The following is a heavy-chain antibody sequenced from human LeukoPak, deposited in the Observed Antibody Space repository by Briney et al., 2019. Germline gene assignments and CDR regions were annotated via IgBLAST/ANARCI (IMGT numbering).Heavy chain of an antibody. CDR3: ARVLESGYSYGPMVYWFDP. D-gene: IGHD5-18*01. J-gene: IGHJ5*02. CDR2: INPNSGGT. CDR1: GGTFSSYA. Sequence: GASVKVSCKASGGTFSSYAISWVRQAPGQGLEWMGWINPNSGGTNYAQKFQGRVTMTRDTSISTAYMELSRLRSDDTAVYYCARVLESGYSYGPMVYWFDPWGQGTLVTVSS. V-gene: IGHV1-2*02.